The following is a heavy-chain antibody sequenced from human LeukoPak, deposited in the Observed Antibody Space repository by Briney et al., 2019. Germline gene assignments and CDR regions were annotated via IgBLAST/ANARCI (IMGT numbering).Heavy chain of an antibody. CDR1: GGSISSGGYY. CDR2: IYYSGST. V-gene: IGHV4-31*03. Sequence: PSQTLSLTCTVSGGSISSGGYYWSWIRQHPGKGLEWIGYIYYSGSTYYNPSLKSRVTISVDRSKNQFSLKLSSVTAADTAVYYCARAISSGWFPRAFDIWGQGTMVTVSS. CDR3: ARAISSGWFPRAFDI. J-gene: IGHJ3*02. D-gene: IGHD6-19*01.